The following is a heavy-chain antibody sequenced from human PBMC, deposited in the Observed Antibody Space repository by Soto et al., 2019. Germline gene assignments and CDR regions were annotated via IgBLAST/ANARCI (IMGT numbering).Heavy chain of an antibody. J-gene: IGHJ6*02. V-gene: IGHV4-30-4*01. Sequence: SETLSLTCTVSGGSISSGDYYWSWIRQPPGKGLEWIGYIYYSGSTYYNPSLKSRVTISVDTSKNQFSLKLSSVTAADTAVYYCARDTLTYYDFWSGYSAHYYYGMDVWGQGTTVTVSS. CDR2: IYYSGST. CDR1: GGSISSGDYY. CDR3: ARDTLTYYDFWSGYSAHYYYGMDV. D-gene: IGHD3-3*01.